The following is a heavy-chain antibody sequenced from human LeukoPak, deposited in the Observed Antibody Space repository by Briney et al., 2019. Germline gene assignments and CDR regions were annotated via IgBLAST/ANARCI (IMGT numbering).Heavy chain of an antibody. D-gene: IGHD2/OR15-2a*01. Sequence: GGSLRLSCAASGFTFSSYSMNWVRQAPGKGLEWVAVISYDGSNKYYADSVKGRFTISRDNSKNTLYLQMNSLRAEDTAVYYCARGNTPTYYYYGMDVWGQGTTVTVSS. CDR3: ARGNTPTYYYYGMDV. CDR1: GFTFSSYS. V-gene: IGHV3-30*03. J-gene: IGHJ6*02. CDR2: ISYDGSNK.